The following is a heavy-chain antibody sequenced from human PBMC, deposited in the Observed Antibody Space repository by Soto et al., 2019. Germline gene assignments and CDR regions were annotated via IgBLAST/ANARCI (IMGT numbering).Heavy chain of an antibody. CDR2: IYYSGST. J-gene: IGHJ5*02. D-gene: IGHD4-4*01. CDR3: ARMATVTLYNWFDP. V-gene: IGHV4-39*01. Sequence: PSETLSLTCTVSGGSISSSSYYWGWIRQPPGKGLEWIGSIYYSGSTYYNPSLKSRVTISVDTSKNQLSLKLSSVTAADTAVYYCARMATVTLYNWFDPWGQGTLVTVSS. CDR1: GGSISSSSYY.